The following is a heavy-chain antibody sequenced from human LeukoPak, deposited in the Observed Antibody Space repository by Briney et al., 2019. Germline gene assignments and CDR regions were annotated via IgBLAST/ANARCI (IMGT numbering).Heavy chain of an antibody. Sequence: PGGSLRLSCVASAFTFSIYGMHWVRQAPGQGLEWMGWISAYNGNTNYAQKLQGRVTMTTDTSTSTAYMELRSLRSDDTAVYYCARTVTQMDWFDPWGQGTLVTVSS. J-gene: IGHJ5*02. CDR2: ISAYNGNT. CDR3: ARTVTQMDWFDP. CDR1: AFTFSIYG. D-gene: IGHD4-17*01. V-gene: IGHV1-18*01.